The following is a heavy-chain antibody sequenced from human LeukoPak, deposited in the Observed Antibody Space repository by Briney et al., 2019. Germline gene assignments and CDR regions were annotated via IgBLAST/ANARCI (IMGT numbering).Heavy chain of an antibody. J-gene: IGHJ4*02. V-gene: IGHV4-39*01. Sequence: KPPGTLSLTCTVSGGSISSSSYYWAWIRQPPGKGLEWIGSIYYSGRTFYNPSLKSRLTISADTSKNQFSLTLTSVNAADTAVYYCARRGIVATIDSWGQGTLVTVSS. D-gene: IGHD5-12*01. CDR1: GGSISSSSYY. CDR2: IYYSGRT. CDR3: ARRGIVATIDS.